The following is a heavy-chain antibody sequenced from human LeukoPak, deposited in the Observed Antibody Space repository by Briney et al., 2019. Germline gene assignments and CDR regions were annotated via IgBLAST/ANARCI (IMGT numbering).Heavy chain of an antibody. J-gene: IGHJ4*02. CDR3: ARTSHYVDIAATIPYGIYYDY. V-gene: IGHV1-18*01. CDR2: ISAYNGDT. D-gene: IGHD5-12*01. CDR1: GYTFTSYG. Sequence: ASVKVSCKASGYTFTSYGMNWVRQAPGQGLEWMGWISAYNGDTNYAQKLQGRVTMTTDTSTSTAYMELRSLRSDDTAVYYCARTSHYVDIAATIPYGIYYDYWGQGTLVTVSS.